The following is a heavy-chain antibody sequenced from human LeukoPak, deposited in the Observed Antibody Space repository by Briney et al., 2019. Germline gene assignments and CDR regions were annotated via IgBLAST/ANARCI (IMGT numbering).Heavy chain of an antibody. J-gene: IGHJ4*02. CDR1: GGSFSGYY. Sequence: SETLSLTCAVYGGSFSGYYWSWIRQPPGKGLEWIGEINHSGSTNYNPSLKSRVTISVDTSKNQFSLKLSSVTAADTAVYYCAVTYYYGSGSYSFDYWGQGSLVTVSS. V-gene: IGHV4-34*01. D-gene: IGHD3-10*01. CDR3: AVTYYYGSGSYSFDY. CDR2: INHSGST.